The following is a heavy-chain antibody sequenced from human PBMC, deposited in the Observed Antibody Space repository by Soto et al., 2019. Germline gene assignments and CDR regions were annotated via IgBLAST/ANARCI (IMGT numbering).Heavy chain of an antibody. D-gene: IGHD4-17*01. Sequence: QVQLVHSGAEVKKPGSSVKVSCKASGGTFSSYTISWVRQAPGQGLEWMGRIIPILGIANYAQKFQGRVTITADKSTSTAYMELSSLRSEDTAMYYCARDLDYGDYVWGYFDLWGRGTLVTVSS. V-gene: IGHV1-69*04. CDR2: IIPILGIA. CDR1: GGTFSSYT. CDR3: ARDLDYGDYVWGYFDL. J-gene: IGHJ2*01.